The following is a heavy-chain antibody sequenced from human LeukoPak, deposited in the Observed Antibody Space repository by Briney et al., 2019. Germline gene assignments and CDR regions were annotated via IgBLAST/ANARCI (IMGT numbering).Heavy chain of an antibody. D-gene: IGHD3-22*01. CDR3: ARGYYYDSSGYIRPPSLGY. V-gene: IGHV3-30*04. CDR2: ISYDGSNN. Sequence: PGGSLRLSCAASGFTFSSYAMHWVRQAPGKGLEWVAVISYDGSNNYYADSVKGRFTISRDNSKNTLYLQMNSLRAEDTAVYYCARGYYYDSSGYIRPPSLGYWGQGTLVTVSS. J-gene: IGHJ4*02. CDR1: GFTFSSYA.